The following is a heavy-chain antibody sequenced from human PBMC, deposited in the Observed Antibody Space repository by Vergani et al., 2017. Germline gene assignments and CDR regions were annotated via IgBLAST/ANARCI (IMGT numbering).Heavy chain of an antibody. Sequence: QVQLQQWGAGLLKPSETLSLICAVYGGSFSGYYWSWICQPPGKGLEWIGEINHSGSTNYNPSLKSRVTISVDTSKNQFSLKLSSVTAADTAVYYCARGRRTMVRGGVFDYWGQGTLVTVSS. CDR2: INHSGST. CDR3: ARGRRTMVRGGVFDY. J-gene: IGHJ4*02. CDR1: GGSFSGYY. V-gene: IGHV4-34*01. D-gene: IGHD3-10*01.